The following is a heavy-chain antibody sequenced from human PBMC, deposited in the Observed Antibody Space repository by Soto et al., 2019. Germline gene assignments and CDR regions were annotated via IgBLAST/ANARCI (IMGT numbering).Heavy chain of an antibody. D-gene: IGHD3-10*01. CDR1: GGSFSGYY. Sequence: QVQLQQWGAGLLKPSETLSLTCAVYGGSFSGYYWSWIRQPPGKGLEWIGEINHSGSTNYNPSLKGRVTISVDTSKNQFSLKLSSVTAADTAVYYCARGHYYGSGSYYKGGRLDYWGQGTLVTVSS. CDR3: ARGHYYGSGSYYKGGRLDY. V-gene: IGHV4-34*01. CDR2: INHSGST. J-gene: IGHJ4*02.